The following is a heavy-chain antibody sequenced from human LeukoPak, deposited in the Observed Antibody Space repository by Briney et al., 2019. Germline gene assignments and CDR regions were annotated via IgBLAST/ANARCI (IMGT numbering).Heavy chain of an antibody. CDR3: VTSLFGVDYYEGFDY. D-gene: IGHD3-3*01. V-gene: IGHV3-23*01. Sequence: PGGSLRLSCAASGFTFNIYAMSWVRQAPGKGLEWVSTISGGDVSTFYAGSVKGRFTLSRDNSENTLYLQMNSPRAEDTAIYYCVTSLFGVDYYEGFDYWGQGTLVTVSS. CDR2: ISGGDVST. CDR1: GFTFNIYA. J-gene: IGHJ4*02.